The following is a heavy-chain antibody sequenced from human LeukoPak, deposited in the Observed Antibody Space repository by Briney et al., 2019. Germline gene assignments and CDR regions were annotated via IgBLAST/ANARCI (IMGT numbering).Heavy chain of an antibody. J-gene: IGHJ4*02. CDR1: GGSISSGDYY. CDR3: ARGVAAAANLDY. CDR2: ICYSGST. V-gene: IGHV4-30-4*01. D-gene: IGHD6-13*01. Sequence: SETLSLTCTVSGGSISSGDYYWSWIRQPPGKGLEWIGYICYSGSTYYNPSLKSRVTISVDTSKNQFSLKLSSVTAADTAVYYCARGVAAAANLDYWGQGTLVTVSS.